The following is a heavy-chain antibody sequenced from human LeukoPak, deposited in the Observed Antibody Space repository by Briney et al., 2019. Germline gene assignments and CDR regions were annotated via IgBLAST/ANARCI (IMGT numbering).Heavy chain of an antibody. Sequence: PGGSLRLSCAAAGFTFSSYALSWVRQAAGKGLEWVSSISGSGGSTYYADSVKGRFSISRDNSKNTLYLQVNSLRADDTAVYYCANSGLNRFEYWGQGALVTVSS. J-gene: IGHJ4*02. D-gene: IGHD2-15*01. V-gene: IGHV3-23*01. CDR3: ANSGLNRFEY. CDR1: GFTFSSYA. CDR2: ISGSGGST.